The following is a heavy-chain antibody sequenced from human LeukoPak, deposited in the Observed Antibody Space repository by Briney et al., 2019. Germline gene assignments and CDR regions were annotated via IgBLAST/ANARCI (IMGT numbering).Heavy chain of an antibody. CDR1: GFTFSTFS. Sequence: PGGSLRLSCAASGFTFSTFSMAWVRQAPGKGLEWVSYISRTGTSIHYADSMRGRFTISRDNTKSSLYLQMNNLRVEDTALYFCARTPAAGTIQYWGQGTLVIVSS. CDR2: ISRTGTSI. CDR3: ARTPAAGTIQY. D-gene: IGHD1-14*01. J-gene: IGHJ1*01. V-gene: IGHV3-21*01.